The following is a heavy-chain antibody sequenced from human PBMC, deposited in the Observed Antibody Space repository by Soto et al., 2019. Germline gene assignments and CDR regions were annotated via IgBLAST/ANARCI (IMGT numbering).Heavy chain of an antibody. Sequence: QLQLQESGPGLVKPSETLSLTCTVSGDSVTISGYYWGWIRQPPGKGLEWIGSIHYSGSTYYNPSLKSRVTISGDTSKKQFSLNLTSVTAADAAVYYCAAHDSGGYYAEYWGQGTLVTVSA. CDR3: AAHDSGGYYAEY. D-gene: IGHD3-22*01. CDR1: GDSVTISGYY. J-gene: IGHJ4*02. CDR2: IHYSGST. V-gene: IGHV4-39*01.